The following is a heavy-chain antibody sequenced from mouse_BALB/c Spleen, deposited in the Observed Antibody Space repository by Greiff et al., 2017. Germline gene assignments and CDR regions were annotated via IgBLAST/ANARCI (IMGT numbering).Heavy chain of an antibody. CDR1: GFNIKDTY. Sequence: EVKLVESGAELVKPGASVKLSCTASGFNIKDTYMHWVKQRPEQGLEWIGRIDPANGNTKYDPKFQGKATITADTSSNTAYLQLSSLTSEDTAVYYCASNWDDDYWGQGTTLTVSS. D-gene: IGHD4-1*01. J-gene: IGHJ2*01. V-gene: IGHV14-3*02. CDR2: IDPANGNT. CDR3: ASNWDDDY.